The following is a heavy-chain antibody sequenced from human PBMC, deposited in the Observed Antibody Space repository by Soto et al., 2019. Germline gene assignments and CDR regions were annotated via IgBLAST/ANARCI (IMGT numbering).Heavy chain of an antibody. CDR3: AKNHGEGVVVVPAASGAFDI. V-gene: IGHV3-23*01. D-gene: IGHD2-2*01. J-gene: IGHJ3*02. CDR1: GFTFSSYA. CDR2: ISGSGGST. Sequence: EVQLLESGGGLVQPGGSLRLSCAASGFTFSSYAMSWVRQAPGKGLEWVSAISGSGGSTYYADSVKGRFTISRDNSKNTLYLQMNSLRAEDTAVYYCAKNHGEGVVVVPAASGAFDIWGQGTMVTVSS.